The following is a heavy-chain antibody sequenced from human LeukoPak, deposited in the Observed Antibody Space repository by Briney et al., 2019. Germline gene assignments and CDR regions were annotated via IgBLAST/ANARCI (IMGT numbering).Heavy chain of an antibody. J-gene: IGHJ4*02. D-gene: IGHD3-9*01. V-gene: IGHV1-8*01. CDR2: MNPNSGNT. Sequence: ASVKVSCKASGYTFTSYDINWVRQATGQGLEWMGWMNPNSGNTGYAQKFQGRVTMTRNTSISTAYMELSSLRSEDTAVYYCARVLTTIFPFDYWGQGTLVTVSS. CDR1: GYTFTSYD. CDR3: ARVLTTIFPFDY.